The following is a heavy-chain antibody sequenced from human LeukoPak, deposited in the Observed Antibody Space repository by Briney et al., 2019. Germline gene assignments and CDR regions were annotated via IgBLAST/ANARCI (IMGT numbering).Heavy chain of an antibody. D-gene: IGHD3-22*01. Sequence: ASVKVSCKASGGTFNSYAISWVRQAPGQGLEWMGGIIPIFGTTNYARKFRGRVTLTADKSTRTAYVELSSLRSEDTAVYYCARARSPSYDSSGYYYEYYFDYWGQGTLVTVSS. CDR1: GGTFNSYA. V-gene: IGHV1-69*06. CDR2: IIPIFGTT. J-gene: IGHJ4*02. CDR3: ARARSPSYDSSGYYYEYYFDY.